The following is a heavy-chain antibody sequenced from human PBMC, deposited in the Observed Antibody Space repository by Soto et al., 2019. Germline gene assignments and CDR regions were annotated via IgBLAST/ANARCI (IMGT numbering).Heavy chain of an antibody. Sequence: SETLSLTCTVSGGSISSYYWSWIQQPAGKGLEWIGRIYTSGSTNYNPSLKSRVTMSVDTSKNQFSLRLSSVTAADTAVYYCARDRRIAVAGGINWFDPWGQGTLVTVSS. V-gene: IGHV4-4*07. D-gene: IGHD6-19*01. CDR3: ARDRRIAVAGGINWFDP. CDR2: IYTSGST. J-gene: IGHJ5*02. CDR1: GGSISSYY.